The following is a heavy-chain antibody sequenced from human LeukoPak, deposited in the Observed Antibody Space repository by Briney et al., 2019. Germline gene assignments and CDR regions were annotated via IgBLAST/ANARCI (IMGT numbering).Heavy chain of an antibody. CDR2: INPSGATT. CDR1: GYTFTNYY. CDR3: XXXXXXXXXXXRWFDP. J-gene: IGHJ5*02. V-gene: IGHV1-46*01. Sequence: GASVKVSCTASGYTFTNYYIHWVRQAPGQGLEWLGIINPSGATTSYAQKFQGRVTMTRDTSTSTVYMELSSLRSDDTAMYYCXXXXXXXXXXXRWFDPWGQGTLVTVSS.